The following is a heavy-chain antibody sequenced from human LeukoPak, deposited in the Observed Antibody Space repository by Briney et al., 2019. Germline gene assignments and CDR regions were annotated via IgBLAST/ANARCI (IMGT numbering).Heavy chain of an antibody. V-gene: IGHV3-23*01. Sequence: PGGSLRLSCAASGFTFSSYAMNWVRQAPGKGLEWVSAICSNDNNTYYADSVKGRFTISRDNSKNTLYLQMNSLRAEDTAVYYCARDGRYFDWLPLDYWGQGTLVTVSS. J-gene: IGHJ4*02. CDR2: ICSNDNNT. CDR1: GFTFSSYA. CDR3: ARDGRYFDWLPLDY. D-gene: IGHD3-9*01.